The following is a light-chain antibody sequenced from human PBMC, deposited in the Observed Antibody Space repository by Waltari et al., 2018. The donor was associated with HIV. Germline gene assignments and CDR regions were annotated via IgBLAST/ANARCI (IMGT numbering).Light chain of an antibody. J-gene: IGKJ5*01. CDR1: QSVINNY. CDR3: QQYGSSPLT. Sequence: EIELTLSPGTLSLSPGESATLSCRDRQSVINNYLVWYQKKPGQAPRLLIYGASSRATGIPDRFSGSGSGTDFTLTISGLEAEDFAMFYCQQYGSSPLTFGQGTRLEIK. CDR2: GAS. V-gene: IGKV3-20*01.